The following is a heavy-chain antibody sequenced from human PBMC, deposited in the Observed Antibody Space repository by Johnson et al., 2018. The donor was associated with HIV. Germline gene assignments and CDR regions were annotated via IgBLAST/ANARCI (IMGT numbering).Heavy chain of an antibody. CDR1: GFTFGVYA. D-gene: IGHD3-10*01. CDR3: ASDSFNIGSYDAFDL. Sequence: VQLVESGGGLVQPGRSLRLSCTASGFTFGVYAMSWVRQAPGKGLEWVANIKKDARGKYYAESVKGRFTISRDNAKNSVYLQMNSLRAEDTAVYYCASDSFNIGSYDAFDLWGQGTMVTVSA. CDR2: IKKDARGK. J-gene: IGHJ3*01. V-gene: IGHV3-7*03.